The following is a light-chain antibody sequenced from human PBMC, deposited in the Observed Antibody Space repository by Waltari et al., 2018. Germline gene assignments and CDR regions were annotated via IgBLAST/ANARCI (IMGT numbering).Light chain of an antibody. CDR1: QSISSW. Sequence: DIQMTQSPSTLSTSVGDRVTITCRASQSISSWLAWYQHKPGKAPKLLIYKASNLESWVPSRFRGSGSGTEFTLTISSLQPDDVATYYCQHYNSPPYTFGQGTKLEIK. J-gene: IGKJ2*01. CDR3: QHYNSPPYT. V-gene: IGKV1-5*03. CDR2: KAS.